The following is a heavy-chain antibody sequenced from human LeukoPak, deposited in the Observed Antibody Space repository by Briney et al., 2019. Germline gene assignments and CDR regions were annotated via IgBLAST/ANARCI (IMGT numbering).Heavy chain of an antibody. J-gene: IGHJ4*02. V-gene: IGHV4-59*08. CDR3: ARLSPGSLDMVDY. Sequence: SETLSLTCTVSGGSISSYYWSWIRQPPGKGLEWIGYIYYSGSTNYNPSLKSRVTISVDTSKNQFSLKLSSVTAADTAVYYCARLSPGSLDMVDYWGQGTLVTVSS. CDR2: IYYSGST. D-gene: IGHD3/OR15-3a*01. CDR1: GGSISSYY.